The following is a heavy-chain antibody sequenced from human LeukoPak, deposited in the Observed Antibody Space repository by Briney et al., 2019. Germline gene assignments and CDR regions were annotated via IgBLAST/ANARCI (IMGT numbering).Heavy chain of an antibody. Sequence: PGGSLRLSCAASGFTFSSYSMNWVCQAPGKGLEWVSSISSSSSYIYYADSVKGRFTISRDNAKNSLYLQMNSLRAEDTAVYYCARALAGPIDAFDIWGQGTMVTVSS. CDR1: GFTFSSYS. CDR3: ARALAGPIDAFDI. V-gene: IGHV3-21*01. J-gene: IGHJ3*02. CDR2: ISSSSSYI. D-gene: IGHD6-19*01.